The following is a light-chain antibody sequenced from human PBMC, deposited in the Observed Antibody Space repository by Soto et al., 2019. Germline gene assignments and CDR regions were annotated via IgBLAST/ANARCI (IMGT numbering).Light chain of an antibody. V-gene: IGKV3-20*01. CDR1: QSVGRNY. CDR3: HQYAVSPLT. Sequence: EIVLTQSPGTLSLSPGESATFSCRASQSVGRNYLAWFQHKPDQAPRLLIYDASNRATGVPDRFSGSGSGTDFTLSVTRLEPEDFAVYYCHQYAVSPLTFGGGTTVEIK. CDR2: DAS. J-gene: IGKJ4*01.